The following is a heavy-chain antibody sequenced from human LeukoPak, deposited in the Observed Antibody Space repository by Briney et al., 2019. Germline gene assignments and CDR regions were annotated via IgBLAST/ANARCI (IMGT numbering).Heavy chain of an antibody. V-gene: IGHV3-43D*03. D-gene: IGHD5-24*01. CDR1: GFTFDDYA. Sequence: GGSLRLSCAASGFTFDDYAMSWVRQAPGKGLEWVSLISWDRVATYYADSVKSRFTISRDNSKNSLYLQMNNLRPEDTALYYCTKGGDGYSSDVSPFDFWGQGTLVTVSS. CDR2: ISWDRVAT. CDR3: TKGGDGYSSDVSPFDF. J-gene: IGHJ4*02.